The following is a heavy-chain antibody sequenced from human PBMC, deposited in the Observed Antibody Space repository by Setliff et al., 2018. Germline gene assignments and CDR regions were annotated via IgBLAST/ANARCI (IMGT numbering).Heavy chain of an antibody. Sequence: SETLSLTCAVYGGSFSSYYWNWIRQPPGKGLEWIGEIHHSGSTKYNPSLKSRVTISGDTSKNQFSLKLTSVTAADTAVYFCARSLGSGSYYNSRPFYSDYWGQGTLVTV. V-gene: IGHV4-34*01. CDR2: IHHSGST. D-gene: IGHD3-10*01. J-gene: IGHJ4*02. CDR3: ARSLGSGSYYNSRPFYSDY. CDR1: GGSFSSYY.